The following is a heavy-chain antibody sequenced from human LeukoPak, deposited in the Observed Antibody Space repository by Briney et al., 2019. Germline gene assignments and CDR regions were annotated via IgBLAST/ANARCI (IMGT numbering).Heavy chain of an antibody. J-gene: IGHJ4*02. CDR1: GYTFTSYG. V-gene: IGHV1-18*01. D-gene: IGHD3-10*01. Sequence: ASVKVSCKASGYTFTSYGISWVRQAPGQGLEWMGWISAYNGNTNYAQKLQGRVTMTTDTSTSTAYMELRSLRSDDTAVYYCARVPSLLWFGEFYYFASWGQGTLVTVSS. CDR3: ARVPSLLWFGEFYYFAS. CDR2: ISAYNGNT.